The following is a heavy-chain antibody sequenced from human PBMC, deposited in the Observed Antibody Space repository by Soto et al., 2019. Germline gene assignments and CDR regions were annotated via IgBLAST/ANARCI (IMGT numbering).Heavy chain of an antibody. CDR2: ISADNGNT. CDR1: VYRCASYD. J-gene: IGHJ5*02. Sequence: HVHMVQSGGEVKKTGASVTVSCKASVYRCASYDIRWVRQAPGQGLEWVGWISADNGNTRYAQKLQGRVTMTTDTSTSTAYMALRSLKSDDTAMYYCARVRVTLVRGPQDWFDPWGQGTLVTVSS. V-gene: IGHV1-18*01. CDR3: ARVRVTLVRGPQDWFDP. D-gene: IGHD3-10*01.